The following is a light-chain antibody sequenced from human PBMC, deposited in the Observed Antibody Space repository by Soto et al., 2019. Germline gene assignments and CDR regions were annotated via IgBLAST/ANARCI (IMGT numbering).Light chain of an antibody. CDR1: SSNIGAGYD. CDR2: GNS. CDR3: QSYDSSLSDSV. Sequence: QSVLTQPPSVSGAPGQRVTISCTGSSSNIGAGYDVHWYQQLPGTAPKLLIYGNSNRPSGVPDRFSGSKSGTSASLAITGLQDEDEADYYCQSYDSSLSDSVFGGGTKLIVL. J-gene: IGLJ2*01. V-gene: IGLV1-40*01.